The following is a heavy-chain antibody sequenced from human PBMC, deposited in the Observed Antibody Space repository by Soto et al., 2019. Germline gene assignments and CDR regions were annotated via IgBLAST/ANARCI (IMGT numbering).Heavy chain of an antibody. D-gene: IGHD2-21*01. J-gene: IGHJ3*01. CDR2: IATGGDRI. CDR3: AGEHVLMFASYEAFNV. V-gene: IGHV3-48*03. CDR1: GFALDTYD. Sequence: EEQLVESGGDLVQPGGSLRLSCTSSGFALDTYDMNWVRLAPGKDLEWISHIATGGDRIYYADSVKGSFTISRDNARNSLYLQMNSLRDDDTALYYFAGEHVLMFASYEAFNVWGQGTLVTVSS.